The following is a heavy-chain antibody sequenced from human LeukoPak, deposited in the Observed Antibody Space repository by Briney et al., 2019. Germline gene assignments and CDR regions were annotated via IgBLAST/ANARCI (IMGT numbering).Heavy chain of an antibody. V-gene: IGHV4-4*07. Sequence: PSETLSLTCTVSGGSISSYDWSWIRQPAGKGLEWIGRIYTSGSPTYNPSLKSRVTMSLGTSKKQFSLKLTSVTAADTAVYYCARLTSGWYQDWYFDLWGRGTLVTVSS. J-gene: IGHJ2*01. CDR1: GGSISSYD. D-gene: IGHD6-13*01. CDR2: IYTSGSP. CDR3: ARLTSGWYQDWYFDL.